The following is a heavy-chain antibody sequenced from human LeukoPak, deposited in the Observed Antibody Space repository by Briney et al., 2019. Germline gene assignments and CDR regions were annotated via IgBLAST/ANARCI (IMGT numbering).Heavy chain of an antibody. D-gene: IGHD6-19*01. CDR2: IIPIFGTA. CDR1: GGTFSSYA. Sequence: SVKVSCKASGGTFSSYAISWVRQAPGQGLEWMGGIIPIFGTANYAQKFQGRVTITADESTSTAYMELSSLRSEDTAVYYCAGPPLAGSGWYLDRYYFDYWGQGTLVTVSS. V-gene: IGHV1-69*13. CDR3: AGPPLAGSGWYLDRYYFDY. J-gene: IGHJ4*02.